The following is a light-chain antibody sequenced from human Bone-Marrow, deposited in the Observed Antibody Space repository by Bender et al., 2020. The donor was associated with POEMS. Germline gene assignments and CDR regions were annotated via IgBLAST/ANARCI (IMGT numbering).Light chain of an antibody. CDR2: DVS. CDR1: SSDVGYYNY. V-gene: IGLV2-14*03. Sequence: QSALTQPASVSGSPGQSITISCTGTSSDVGYYNYVSWYQHFPGKAPKLIIHDVSNRPSGISARFSGSKSGNTASLTISGLQTEDEAHYYCNSYTKSGQILFGGGTKLTVL. CDR3: NSYTKSGQIL. J-gene: IGLJ2*01.